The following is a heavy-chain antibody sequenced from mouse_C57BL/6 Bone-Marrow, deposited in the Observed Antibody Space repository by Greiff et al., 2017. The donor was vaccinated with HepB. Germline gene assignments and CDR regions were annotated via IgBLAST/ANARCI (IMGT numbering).Heavy chain of an antibody. D-gene: IGHD1-1*01. Sequence: ESGPGLVKPSQSLSLTCSVTGYSITSGYYWNWIRQFPGNKLEWMGYISYDGSNNYNPSLKNRISITRDTSKNQFFLKLNSVTTEDTATYYCASGDYYPFAYWGQGTLVTVSA. CDR3: ASGDYYPFAY. CDR2: ISYDGSN. J-gene: IGHJ3*01. V-gene: IGHV3-6*01. CDR1: GYSITSGYY.